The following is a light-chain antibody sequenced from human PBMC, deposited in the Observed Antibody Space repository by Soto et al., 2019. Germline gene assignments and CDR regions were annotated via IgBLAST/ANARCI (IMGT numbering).Light chain of an antibody. J-gene: IGKJ2*01. V-gene: IGKV3-20*01. Sequence: EIALTQSPGTLSLSPGERATLSCRASQSISSNYLGWYQQKPGQAPRLLIYDTSSRATGIPDRFSGSGSGTDSTLTISRLEPEDFAVYYCQQYGNSPPFTFGQGTKLEI. CDR1: QSISSNY. CDR3: QQYGNSPPFT. CDR2: DTS.